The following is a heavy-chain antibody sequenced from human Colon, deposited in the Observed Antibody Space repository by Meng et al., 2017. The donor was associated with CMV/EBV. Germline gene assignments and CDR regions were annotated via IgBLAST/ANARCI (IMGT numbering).Heavy chain of an antibody. CDR2: ISPYNGDT. J-gene: IGHJ4*02. Sequence: QVQRLKSGAEVKKPRASVKVSCKTSGYTFTNFGISWVRQAPGQGLEWMAYISPYNGDTNYAQRFQGRVALTTDTSTSTVYMELGSLTSDDTAMYYCARELARGGYWGQGTLVTVSS. V-gene: IGHV1-18*01. CDR1: GYTFTNFG. CDR3: ARELARGGY.